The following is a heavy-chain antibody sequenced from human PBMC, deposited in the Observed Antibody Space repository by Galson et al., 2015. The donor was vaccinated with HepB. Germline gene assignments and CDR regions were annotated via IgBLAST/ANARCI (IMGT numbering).Heavy chain of an antibody. V-gene: IGHV3-23*01. CDR3: ARERGNWNYRTGYYFDY. Sequence: SLRLSCAASGFTFSSYAMSWVRQAPGKGLEWVSAISGSGGSTYYADSVKGRFTISRDNSKNTLYLQMNSLRAEDTAVYYCARERGNWNYRTGYYFDYWGQGTLVTVSS. CDR2: ISGSGGST. D-gene: IGHD1-7*01. CDR1: GFTFSSYA. J-gene: IGHJ4*02.